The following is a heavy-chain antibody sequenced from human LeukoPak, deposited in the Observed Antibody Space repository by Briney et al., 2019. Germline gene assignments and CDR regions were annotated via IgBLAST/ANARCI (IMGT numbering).Heavy chain of an antibody. CDR2: IIPIFGTA. J-gene: IGHJ5*02. CDR3: ARERSYGDYSFDP. D-gene: IGHD4-17*01. CDR1: GGTFSSYA. Sequence: ASVKVSCKASGGTFSSYAISWVRQAPGQGLEWMGGIIPIFGTANYAQKFQGRVTITADESTSTAYMELSSLRSEDTAVYYCARERSYGDYSFDPWGQGTLVTVSS. V-gene: IGHV1-69*13.